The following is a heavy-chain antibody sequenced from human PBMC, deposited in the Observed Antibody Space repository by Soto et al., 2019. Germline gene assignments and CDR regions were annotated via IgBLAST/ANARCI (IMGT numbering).Heavy chain of an antibody. D-gene: IGHD1-1*01. CDR3: AKSLNINWKNWFDP. CDR1: GFTFSTSA. CDR2: TSDSGGRT. Sequence: QLLESGGGLAQPGGSLTLSCAASGFTFSTSAMNWVRQAPGKGLEWVSLTSDSGGRTYYADSVKGRFTISRDNSKNTLYLQMNSLRVEDTAVYYCAKSLNINWKNWFDPWGQGTLVTVSS. J-gene: IGHJ5*02. V-gene: IGHV3-23*01.